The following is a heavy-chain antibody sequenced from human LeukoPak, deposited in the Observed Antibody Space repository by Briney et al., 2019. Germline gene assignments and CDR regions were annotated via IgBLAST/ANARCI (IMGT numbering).Heavy chain of an antibody. CDR3: AMLTMVRGVTRSYYYGMDV. CDR1: GYTLTELS. D-gene: IGHD3-10*01. J-gene: IGHJ6*02. Sequence: ASVKVSCKVSGYTLTELSMHWVRQAPGKGLEWMGGFDPEDGETIYAQKFQGRVTMTEDTSTDTAYMELSSLRSEDTAVYYCAMLTMVRGVTRSYYYGMDVWGQGTTVTVSS. CDR2: FDPEDGET. V-gene: IGHV1-24*01.